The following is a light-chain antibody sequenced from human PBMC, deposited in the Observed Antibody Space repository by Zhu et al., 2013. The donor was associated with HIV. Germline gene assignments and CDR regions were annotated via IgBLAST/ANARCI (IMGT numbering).Light chain of an antibody. J-gene: IGKJ1*01. CDR3: QQYNSYLWT. Sequence: DIQMTQSPSTLSASVGDRVTITCRASQSLNKWLAWYQQKPGKAPKLLIYDASSLESGVPSTFSGSGSGTEFTLTISSLQPDDFATYYCQQYNSYLWTFGQGTKVEIK. V-gene: IGKV1-5*01. CDR2: DAS. CDR1: QSLNKW.